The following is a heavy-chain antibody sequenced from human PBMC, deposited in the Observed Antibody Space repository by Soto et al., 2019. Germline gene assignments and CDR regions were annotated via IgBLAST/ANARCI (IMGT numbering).Heavy chain of an antibody. V-gene: IGHV4-59*01. J-gene: IGHJ4*02. CDR3: ARDPVYGSGSGY. Sequence: SDTLSLTDTVSGGSTSSYYWTLFRQPQGKGLEWIGYIYYSGSTNYNPSLKSRVTISVDTSKNQFSLKLSSVTAADTAVYYCARDPVYGSGSGYWGQGTLVIVS. CDR2: IYYSGST. D-gene: IGHD6-19*01. CDR1: GGSTSSYY.